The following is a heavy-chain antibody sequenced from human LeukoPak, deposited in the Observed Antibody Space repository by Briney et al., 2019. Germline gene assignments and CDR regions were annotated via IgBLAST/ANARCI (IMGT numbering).Heavy chain of an antibody. CDR1: GFTLRSYG. CDR3: ASDRGQDDAIDI. V-gene: IGHV3-33*01. J-gene: IGHJ4*02. CDR2: ICRDGSFL. Sequence: GRSLRLSCAASGFTLRSYGMRWVRQAPGEGLEWVAVICRDGSFLDYSESVKGRFTVSRDNRKNTLYLQMDSMRVEATAVYYCASDRGQDDAIDIWGQGTLVTVSS. D-gene: IGHD3-10*01.